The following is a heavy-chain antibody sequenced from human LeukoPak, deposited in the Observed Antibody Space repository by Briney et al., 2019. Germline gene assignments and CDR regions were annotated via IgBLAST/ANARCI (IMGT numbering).Heavy chain of an antibody. CDR2: INWNGGST. CDR1: GFTFDDYG. J-gene: IGHJ3*02. Sequence: GGSLRLSCVASGFTFDDYGMSWVRQAPGKGLEWVSNINWNGGSTGYADSVKGRFTISRDNAKNSLYLQMNSLRAEDTALYYCAREMVVVITESAFDIWGQGTMVTVSS. D-gene: IGHD3-22*01. CDR3: AREMVVVITESAFDI. V-gene: IGHV3-20*04.